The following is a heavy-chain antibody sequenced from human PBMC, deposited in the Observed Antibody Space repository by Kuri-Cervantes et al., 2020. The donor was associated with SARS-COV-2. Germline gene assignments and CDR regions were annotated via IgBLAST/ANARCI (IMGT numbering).Heavy chain of an antibody. CDR1: GGSISSSSYY. D-gene: IGHD3-3*01. CDR2: IYYSGST. J-gene: IGHJ5*02. V-gene: IGHV4-39*01. CDR3: ARRQPTVFGAADWFDP. Sequence: GSLRLSCTVSGGSISSSSYYWGWIRQPLGKGLEWIGSIYYSGSTYYNPSLKSRVTISVDTSKNQFSLKLSSVTAADTAVYYCARRQPTVFGAADWFDPWGRGTLVTVSS.